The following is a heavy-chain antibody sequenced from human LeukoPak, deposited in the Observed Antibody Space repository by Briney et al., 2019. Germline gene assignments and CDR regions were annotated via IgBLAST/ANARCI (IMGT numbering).Heavy chain of an antibody. CDR3: ARKGPATIADY. CDR2: IHHSVGT. D-gene: IGHD4-11*01. J-gene: IGHJ4*02. Sequence: PSETLSLTCAVSGGFISSGNWWGWFRQPPGKGLEWIGEIHHSVGTNYNPSLKSRVAISMDKSENQFSLDLTSVIAADTAMYYCARKGPATIADYWGRGTLVTVSS. V-gene: IGHV4-4*02. CDR1: GGFISSGNW.